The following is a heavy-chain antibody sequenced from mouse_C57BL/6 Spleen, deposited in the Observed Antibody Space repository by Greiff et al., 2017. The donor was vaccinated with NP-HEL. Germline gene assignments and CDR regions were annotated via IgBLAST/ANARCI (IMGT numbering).Heavy chain of an antibody. CDR2: ISYDGSN. CDR3: TSNWDSAY. CDR1: GYSITSGYY. V-gene: IGHV3-6*01. D-gene: IGHD4-1*01. J-gene: IGHJ3*01. Sequence: VQLQQSGPGLVKPSQSLSLTCSVTGYSITSGYYWNWIRQFPGNKLEWMGYISYDGSNNYNPSLKNRISITRDTSKNQFFLKLNSVTTEDTATYYCTSNWDSAYWGQGTLVTVSA.